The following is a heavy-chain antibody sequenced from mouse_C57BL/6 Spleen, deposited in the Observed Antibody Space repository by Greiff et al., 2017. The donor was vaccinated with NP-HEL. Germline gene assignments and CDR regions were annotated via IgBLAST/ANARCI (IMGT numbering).Heavy chain of an antibody. Sequence: VQLQESGAELARPGASVKLSCKASGYTFTSYGISWVKQRTGQGLEWIGEIYPRSGNTYYNEKFKGKATLTADKSSSTAYMELRSLTSEDSAVYFCARAGGGYYAMDYWGQGTSVTVSS. J-gene: IGHJ4*01. CDR3: ARAGGGYYAMDY. CDR2: IYPRSGNT. CDR1: GYTFTSYG. V-gene: IGHV1-81*01.